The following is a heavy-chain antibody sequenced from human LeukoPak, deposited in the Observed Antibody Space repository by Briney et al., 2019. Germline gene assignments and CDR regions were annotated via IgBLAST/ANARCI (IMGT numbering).Heavy chain of an antibody. D-gene: IGHD3-10*01. CDR1: GGSISSYY. CDR3: ARDMVRGRLYYYGMDV. CDR2: IYTSGST. J-gene: IGHJ6*02. V-gene: IGHV4-4*07. Sequence: SETLSLTCTVSGGSISSYYWSWIRQPAGKGLEWIGRIYTSGSTNYNPSLKSRVTMSVDTSKNQFSLKLSSVTAADTAVYYCARDMVRGRLYYYGMDVWGQGTTVTVSS.